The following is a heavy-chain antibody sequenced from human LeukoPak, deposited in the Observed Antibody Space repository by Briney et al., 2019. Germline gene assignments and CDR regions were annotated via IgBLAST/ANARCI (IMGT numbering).Heavy chain of an antibody. J-gene: IGHJ4*02. CDR2: ISGSDGST. Sequence: PGGSLRLSCAASGFTFSSYAMSWVRQAPGKGLEWVSAISGSDGSTYYADSVKGRFTISRDNSKNTLYLQMNSLRAEDTAVYYCAKDQCSGGSCYSFDYWGQGTLVTVSS. CDR3: AKDQCSGGSCYSFDY. CDR1: GFTFSSYA. V-gene: IGHV3-23*01. D-gene: IGHD2-15*01.